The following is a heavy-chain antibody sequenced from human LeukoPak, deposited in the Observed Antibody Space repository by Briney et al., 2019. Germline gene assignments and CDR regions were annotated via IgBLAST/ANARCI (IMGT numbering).Heavy chain of an antibody. D-gene: IGHD2-21*02. V-gene: IGHV3-53*01. J-gene: IGHJ4*02. Sequence: GGSLRLSCAASGFTVSSNYMSWVRQAPGKGLEWVSVIYSGGKTNYADSVKGRFTISRDNSKNTLNLQMNSLRAEDTAVYYCARQRSVVATSGYFDYWGQGTLVTVSS. CDR3: ARQRSVVATSGYFDY. CDR1: GFTVSSNY. CDR2: IYSGGKT.